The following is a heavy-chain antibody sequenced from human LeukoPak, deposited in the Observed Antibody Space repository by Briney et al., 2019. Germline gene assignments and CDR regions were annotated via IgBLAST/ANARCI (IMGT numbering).Heavy chain of an antibody. Sequence: GGSLRLSCAASGFTFSSYGMHWVRQAPGKGLEWVAFIRYDGSNKYYADSVKGRFTISRDNSKNTLYLQMNSLRAEDTAVYYCEAAAGVYDAFDIWGQGTMVTVSS. CDR2: IRYDGSNK. CDR3: EAAAGVYDAFDI. D-gene: IGHD6-13*01. CDR1: GFTFSSYG. J-gene: IGHJ3*02. V-gene: IGHV3-30*02.